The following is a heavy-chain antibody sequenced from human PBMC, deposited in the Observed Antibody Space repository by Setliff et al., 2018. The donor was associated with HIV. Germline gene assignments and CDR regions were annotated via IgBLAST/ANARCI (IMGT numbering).Heavy chain of an antibody. CDR1: GYTFTSDY. J-gene: IGHJ4*02. V-gene: IGHV1-46*01. CDR2: INPAGNPT. Sequence: ASVKVSCKASGYTFTSDYIHWVRQAPGQGLEWMGIINPAGNPTSYAQKFQGRLTMTRDTSKNQFSLKLSSVTAADTAVYYCARSIVPVASGYYYFEYWGQGTLVTVSS. D-gene: IGHD3-3*01. CDR3: ARSIVPVASGYYYFEY.